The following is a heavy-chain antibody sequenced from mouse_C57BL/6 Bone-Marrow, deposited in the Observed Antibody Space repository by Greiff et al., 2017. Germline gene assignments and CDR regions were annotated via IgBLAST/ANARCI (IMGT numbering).Heavy chain of an antibody. V-gene: IGHV1-15*01. CDR2: IDPETGGT. CDR3: TSDGYYDYAMDY. D-gene: IGHD2-3*01. Sequence: LQESGAELVRPGASVTLSCKASGYTFTDYEMHWVKQTPVHGLEWIGAIDPETGGTAYNQKFKGKAILTADKSSSTAYMELRSLTSEDSAVYYCTSDGYYDYAMDYWGQGTSVTVSS. J-gene: IGHJ4*01. CDR1: GYTFTDYE.